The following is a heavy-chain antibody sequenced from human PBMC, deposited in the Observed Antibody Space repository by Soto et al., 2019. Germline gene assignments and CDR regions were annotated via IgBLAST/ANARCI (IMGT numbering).Heavy chain of an antibody. CDR1: GYTFTSHT. Sequence: QVQLLQSGAEVKEPGASVKVSCKASGYTFTSHTIHWARQAPGQGLEWMGWIIVSNGSPRYAPQFQGRLSFGRDTSATTAYMELSSLTSEDTAVYYCAREPEDGVPGDYWGQGTRVVVSS. J-gene: IGHJ4*02. CDR3: AREPEDGVPGDY. D-gene: IGHD3-3*01. V-gene: IGHV1-3*01. CDR2: IIVSNGSP.